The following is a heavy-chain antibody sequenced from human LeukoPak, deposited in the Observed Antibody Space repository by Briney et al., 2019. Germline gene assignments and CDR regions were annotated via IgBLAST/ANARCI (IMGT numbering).Heavy chain of an antibody. D-gene: IGHD3-16*01. V-gene: IGHV1-69*05. J-gene: IGHJ5*02. CDR1: GGTFNSYA. Sequence: ASVKVSCKASGGTFNSYAISWLRQAPGQGLEWMGRIIPIFGTANYAQKFQGRVTITTDESTSTAYMELSSLRSEDTAVYYCARDLLITYWFDPWGQGTLVTVSS. CDR2: IIPIFGTA. CDR3: ARDLLITYWFDP.